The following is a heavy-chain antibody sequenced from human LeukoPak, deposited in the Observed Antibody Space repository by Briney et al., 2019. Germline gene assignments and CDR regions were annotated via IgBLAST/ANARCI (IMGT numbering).Heavy chain of an antibody. J-gene: IGHJ6*03. CDR3: ARERATLDYYYCMDV. CDR1: GGSISSYY. D-gene: IGHD5-12*01. CDR2: IYYSGST. V-gene: IGHV4-59*01. Sequence: SETLSLTCTVSGGSISSYYWSWIRQPPGKGLEWIGYIYYSGSTNYNPSLKSRVTISVDTSKNQFSLKLRSVTAADTALYYCARERATLDYYYCMDVWGKGTTVTVSS.